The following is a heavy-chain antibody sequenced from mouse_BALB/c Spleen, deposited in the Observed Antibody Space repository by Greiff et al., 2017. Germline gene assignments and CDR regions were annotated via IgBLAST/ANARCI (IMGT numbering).Heavy chain of an antibody. J-gene: IGHJ2*01. D-gene: IGHD1-2*01. CDR2: IDPANGNT. CDR3: ALITTAYYFDY. CDR1: GFNIKDTY. Sequence: EVQLQQSGAELVKPGASVKLSCTASGFNIKDTYMHWVKQRPEQGLEWIGRIDPANGNTKYDPKFQGKATITADTSSNTAYLQLSSLTSEDTAVYYCALITTAYYFDYWGQGTTLTVSS. V-gene: IGHV14-3*02.